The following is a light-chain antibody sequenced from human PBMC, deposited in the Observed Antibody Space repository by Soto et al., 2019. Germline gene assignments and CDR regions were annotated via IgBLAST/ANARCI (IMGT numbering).Light chain of an antibody. CDR1: SSDVGDYDY. CDR3: SSYGGFNNVL. CDR2: EVS. V-gene: IGLV2-8*01. Sequence: QSALTQPPSASGSPGQSVTISCTGTSSDVGDYDYVSWYQQHPGKAPKLMIYEVSKRPSGVPDRFSDSKSGNTASLTVSGLQTEDEADYYCSSYGGFNNVLFGGGTKLTVL. J-gene: IGLJ2*01.